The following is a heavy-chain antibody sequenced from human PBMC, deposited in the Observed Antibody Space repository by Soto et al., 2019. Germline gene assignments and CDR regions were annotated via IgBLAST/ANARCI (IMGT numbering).Heavy chain of an antibody. J-gene: IGHJ4*02. V-gene: IGHV1-3*04. Sequence: ASVKVSCKTSGYTXTNYFLHWVRQAPGQRLEWMGCINTGNGDTKYAQTFQGRLTLTRDTSASTAYMELTSLRSDDTAVYYCARDWGIAVAGSLFDYWGQGTLVTVSS. CDR3: ARDWGIAVAGSLFDY. CDR1: GYTXTNYF. D-gene: IGHD6-19*01. CDR2: INTGNGDT.